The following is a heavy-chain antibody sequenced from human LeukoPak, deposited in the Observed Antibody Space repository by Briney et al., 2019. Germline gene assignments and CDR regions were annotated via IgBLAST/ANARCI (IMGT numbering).Heavy chain of an antibody. D-gene: IGHD3-10*01. V-gene: IGHV1-18*01. J-gene: IGHJ4*02. CDR3: ARVQGSGNDY. CDR1: GGTSTSYA. Sequence: KASGGTSTSYAISWVRQAPGQGLEWMGWISAYNGKTNYAQKLQGRVTMTTDTSTSTAYMELRSLRSDDTAVYYCARVQGSGNDYWGQGTLVTVSS. CDR2: ISAYNGKT.